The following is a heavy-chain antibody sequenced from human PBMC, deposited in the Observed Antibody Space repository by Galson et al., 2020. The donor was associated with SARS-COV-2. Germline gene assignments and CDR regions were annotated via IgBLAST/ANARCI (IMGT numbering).Heavy chain of an antibody. V-gene: IGHV3-21*01. J-gene: IGHJ2*01. CDR3: ARDLSSIVVVMPSLYFDL. D-gene: IGHD2-15*01. CDR1: GFTFSSYS. CDR2: IRSSSSYI. Sequence: GESLKISCAASGFTFSSYSMNWVRQAPGKGREWVSSIRSSSSYIYYADSVKGRFTISRDNAKNSLYLQMNSLRAEDTAVYYCARDLSSIVVVMPSLYFDLWGRGTLVTVSS.